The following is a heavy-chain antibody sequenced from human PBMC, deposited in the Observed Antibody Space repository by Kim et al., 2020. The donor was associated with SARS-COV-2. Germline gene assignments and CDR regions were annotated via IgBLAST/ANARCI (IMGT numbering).Heavy chain of an antibody. CDR1: GGTFSSYA. D-gene: IGHD3-10*01. CDR2: IIPIFGTA. CDR3: ARDSVDPHYYYGG. V-gene: IGHV1-69*13. J-gene: IGHJ4*02. Sequence: SVKVSCKASGGTFSSYAISWVRQAPGQGLEWMGGIIPIFGTANYAQKFQGRVTNTADESTSTAYMELSSLRSEDTAVYYCARDSVDPHYYYGGWGQGTLVTVSS.